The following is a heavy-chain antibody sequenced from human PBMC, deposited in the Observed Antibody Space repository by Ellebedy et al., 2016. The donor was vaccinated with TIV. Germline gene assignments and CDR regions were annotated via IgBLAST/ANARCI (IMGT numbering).Heavy chain of an antibody. D-gene: IGHD6-19*01. J-gene: IGHJ6*02. CDR1: GFTFSSYG. CDR2: IWYDGSNK. CDR3: ARDTSKYSSGWSYYYYYGMDV. Sequence: GGSLRLSXAASGFTFSSYGMHWVRQAPGKGLEWVAVIWYDGSNKYYADSVKGRFTISRDNSKNTLYLQMNSLRAEDTAVYYCARDTSKYSSGWSYYYYYGMDVWGQGTTVTVSS. V-gene: IGHV3-33*01.